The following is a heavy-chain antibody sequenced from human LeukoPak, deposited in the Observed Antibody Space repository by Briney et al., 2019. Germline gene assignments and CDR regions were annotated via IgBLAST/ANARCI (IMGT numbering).Heavy chain of an antibody. CDR1: GFTFSSYW. V-gene: IGHV3-7*01. Sequence: GGSLRLSCAASGFTFSSYWMSWVRQAPGKGLELVANMKQDGGETYYVDSVKGRFTMSRANAKNSLYIQMNSMRAEDTAMYYCARDKIVGATKFDSWGQGTMVTVSS. CDR2: MKQDGGET. J-gene: IGHJ4*02. CDR3: ARDKIVGATKFDS. D-gene: IGHD1-26*01.